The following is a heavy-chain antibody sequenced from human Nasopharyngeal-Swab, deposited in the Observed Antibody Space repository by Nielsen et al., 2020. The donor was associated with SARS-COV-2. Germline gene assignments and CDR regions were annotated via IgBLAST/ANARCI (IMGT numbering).Heavy chain of an antibody. Sequence: SVKVSCKASGYDFTRYGVSWVRQAPGQGLEWMGRIIPILGIPNYAQKFQGRLTITADTSTTTAYMELSSLRSEDTAVYYCASPVEMSTTWGQGTLVTVSS. CDR2: IIPILGIP. V-gene: IGHV1-69*04. D-gene: IGHD5-24*01. J-gene: IGHJ5*02. CDR1: GYDFTRYG. CDR3: ASPVEMSTT.